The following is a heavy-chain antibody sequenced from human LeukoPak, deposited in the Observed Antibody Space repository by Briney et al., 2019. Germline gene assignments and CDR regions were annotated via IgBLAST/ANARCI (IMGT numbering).Heavy chain of an antibody. Sequence: ASVKVSCKASGGTFSSYAISWVRQAPGQGREWMGGIIPIFGTANYAQKFQGRVTITADKSTSTAYMELSSLRSEDTAAYYCARSFIAAAGTISYFDYWGQGTLVTVSS. CDR1: GGTFSSYA. CDR3: ARSFIAAAGTISYFDY. CDR2: IIPIFGTA. J-gene: IGHJ4*02. V-gene: IGHV1-69*06. D-gene: IGHD6-13*01.